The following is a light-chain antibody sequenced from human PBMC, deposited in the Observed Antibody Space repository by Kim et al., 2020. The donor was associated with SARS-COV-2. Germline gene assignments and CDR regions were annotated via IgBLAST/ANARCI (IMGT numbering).Light chain of an antibody. V-gene: IGLV3-21*04. CDR1: NIGGKS. J-gene: IGLJ1*01. CDR3: QVWDTSSEHHV. Sequence: SYELTQPPSVSVAPGHTATITCGGNNIGGKSVQWYQQKPGQAPVMVIYYDNARPAGIPERFSGSNSGNTATLTISRVEAGDESDYYCQVWDTSSEHHVFGTGTKVTVL. CDR2: YDN.